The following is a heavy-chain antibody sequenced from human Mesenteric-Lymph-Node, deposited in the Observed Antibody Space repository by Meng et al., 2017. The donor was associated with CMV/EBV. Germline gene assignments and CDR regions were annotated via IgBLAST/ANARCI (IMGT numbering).Heavy chain of an antibody. V-gene: IGHV1-18*01. D-gene: IGHD1-26*01. CDR3: AREEELRGNNDDYGLDV. Sequence: YTFDIYGISWVRQAPGQGLEWMGWISAYNGNTNYAQKIQGRVTLTTDTSTSTAYMELRSLRSDDTAVYYCAREEELRGNNDDYGLDVWGQGTTVTVSS. J-gene: IGHJ6*02. CDR2: ISAYNGNT. CDR1: YTFDIYG.